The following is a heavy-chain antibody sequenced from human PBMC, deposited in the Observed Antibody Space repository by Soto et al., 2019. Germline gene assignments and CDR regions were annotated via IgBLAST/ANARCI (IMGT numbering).Heavy chain of an antibody. Sequence: PGESLKISCQASGYTFTKYWVGWVRQMPGKGLDWMGIIYPDDFDTSYSPSFQGHVTISADKSISTAYLQWSSLKASDSATYYCARRDMLTGYVYFDYWGQGTQVTVSS. CDR3: ARRDMLTGYVYFDY. J-gene: IGHJ4*02. CDR2: IYPDDFDT. V-gene: IGHV5-51*01. CDR1: GYTFTKYW. D-gene: IGHD3-9*01.